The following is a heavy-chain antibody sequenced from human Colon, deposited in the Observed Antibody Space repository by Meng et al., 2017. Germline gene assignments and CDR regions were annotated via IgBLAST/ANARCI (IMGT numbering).Heavy chain of an antibody. CDR1: GGSIKRGGYH. CDR3: ARDTLYGTDY. CDR2: MSDSGTT. D-gene: IGHD4-17*01. J-gene: IGHJ4*02. V-gene: IGHV4-31*03. Sequence: QVHLPESGTGLVRPSDDLSLACTVSGGSIKRGGYHWSWVRQHPGKGLEYIGFMSDSGTTDYNPSLRSRVSISEIGSSKNQFSLTLRSVTAADTATYFCARDTLYGTDYWGQGVLVTVSS.